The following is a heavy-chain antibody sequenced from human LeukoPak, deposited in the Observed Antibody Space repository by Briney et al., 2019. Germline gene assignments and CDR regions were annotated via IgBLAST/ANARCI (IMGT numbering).Heavy chain of an antibody. J-gene: IGHJ3*02. Sequence: GGSLRLSCAASGFTFSSYGMHWFRQAPGKGLEWVAFIRYDGSNKYYADSVKGRFTISRDNSKNTLYLQMNSLRAEDTAVYYCAKGLWFGEVDDFDIWGQGTMVTVSS. CDR2: IRYDGSNK. CDR3: AKGLWFGEVDDFDI. D-gene: IGHD3-10*01. CDR1: GFTFSSYG. V-gene: IGHV3-30*02.